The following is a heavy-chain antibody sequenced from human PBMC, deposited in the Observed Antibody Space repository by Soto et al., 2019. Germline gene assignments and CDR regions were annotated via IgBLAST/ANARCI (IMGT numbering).Heavy chain of an antibody. CDR2: INQSGSP. J-gene: IGHJ4*02. CDR1: GTSFSGYY. CDR3: ARRVVPAAIGY. Sequence: SETLSLTCAVSGTSFSGYYLSWIRQPPGKGLEWIVEINQSGSPNYNPSLRSRLTISIDMSRNQFSLQMNSVTAADTAIYYCARRVVPAAIGYWGQGALVTVSS. V-gene: IGHV4-34*01. D-gene: IGHD2-2*01.